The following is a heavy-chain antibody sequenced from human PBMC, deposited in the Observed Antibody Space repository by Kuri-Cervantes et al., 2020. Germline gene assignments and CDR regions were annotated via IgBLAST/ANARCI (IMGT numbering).Heavy chain of an antibody. Sequence: SVKVSCKASGGTFSSYAISWVRQAPGQGLEWMGGIIPIFGTANYAQKFQGRVTITADESTSTAYMELSSLRAEDTALYYCAKAHPARASGWDFDYWGLGTLVTVSS. J-gene: IGHJ4*02. CDR2: IIPIFGTA. V-gene: IGHV1-69*13. CDR3: AKAHPARASGWDFDY. D-gene: IGHD6-19*01. CDR1: GGTFSSYA.